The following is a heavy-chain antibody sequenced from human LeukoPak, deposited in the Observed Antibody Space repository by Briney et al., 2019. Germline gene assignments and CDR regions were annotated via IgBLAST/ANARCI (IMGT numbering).Heavy chain of an antibody. D-gene: IGHD5-18*01. CDR3: ARGTIQLWPNFDY. Sequence: SETPSLTCAVYGGSFSGYYWSWIRQPPGKGLEWIGEINHSGSTNYNPSLKSQVTISVDTSKNQFSLKLSSVTAADTAVYYCARGTIQLWPNFDYWGQGTLVTVSS. CDR1: GGSFSGYY. J-gene: IGHJ4*02. CDR2: INHSGST. V-gene: IGHV4-34*01.